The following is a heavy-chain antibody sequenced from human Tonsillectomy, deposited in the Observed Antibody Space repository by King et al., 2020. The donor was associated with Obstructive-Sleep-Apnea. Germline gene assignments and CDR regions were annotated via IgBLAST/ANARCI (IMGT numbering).Heavy chain of an antibody. V-gene: IGHV4-59*01. J-gene: IGHJ6*02. CDR1: VGSISGYY. CDR3: ARVGRPYFYYYGMDV. CDR2: ISYTGST. D-gene: IGHD3-10*01. Sequence: QLQESGPGLVKPSETLSLTCTVSVGSISGYYWSWIRQPPGKGLEWIGYISYTGSTNYNPSLKSRVTISLDTSKNQFSLKLSSVTAADTAVYYCARVGRPYFYYYGMDVWGQGTTVTVSS.